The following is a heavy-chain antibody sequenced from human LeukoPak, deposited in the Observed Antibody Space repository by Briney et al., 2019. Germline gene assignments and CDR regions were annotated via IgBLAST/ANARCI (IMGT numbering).Heavy chain of an antibody. CDR3: AKFVSSTWFNYFDY. D-gene: IGHD6-13*01. J-gene: IGHJ4*02. CDR1: GFTFSSYA. Sequence: GGSLRLSCAAFGFTFSSYAMSWVRQAPGKGLEWVSAISGSGGSTYYADSVKGRFTISRDNSKNTLYLQMNSLRAEDTAVYYCAKFVSSTWFNYFDYWGRGTLVTVSS. V-gene: IGHV3-23*01. CDR2: ISGSGGST.